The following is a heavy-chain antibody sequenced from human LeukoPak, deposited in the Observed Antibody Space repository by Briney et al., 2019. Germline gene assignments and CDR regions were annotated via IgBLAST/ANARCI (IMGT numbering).Heavy chain of an antibody. J-gene: IGHJ4*02. V-gene: IGHV3-15*01. CDR3: TIELYYDALTGYYSPPFDY. CDR1: GFNFTNAW. Sequence: GSLRLSCAGSGFNFTNAWMSWVRQAPGKGLEWVGRIKSKIDGGTTDYGAPVKGRFTISRDDSKNKLYLQMNSLRIEDTAVYYCTIELYYDALTGYYSPPFDYWGQGTLVAVSS. D-gene: IGHD3-9*01. CDR2: IKSKIDGGTT.